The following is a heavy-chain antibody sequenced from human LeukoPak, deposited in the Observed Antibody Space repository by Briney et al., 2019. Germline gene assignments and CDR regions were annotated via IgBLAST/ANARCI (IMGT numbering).Heavy chain of an antibody. CDR2: INPNSGGT. CDR3: ARASEAYCGGDCSNFDY. J-gene: IGHJ4*02. V-gene: IGHV1-2*02. CDR1: GYTFTGYY. Sequence: GASVKVSCKASGYTFTGYYMHWVRQAPGQGLEWMGWINPNSGGTNYAQKFQGRVTMTRDTSISTAYMELSRLRSDDTAVYYCARASEAYCGGDCSNFDYWGQGTLVTVSS. D-gene: IGHD2-21*02.